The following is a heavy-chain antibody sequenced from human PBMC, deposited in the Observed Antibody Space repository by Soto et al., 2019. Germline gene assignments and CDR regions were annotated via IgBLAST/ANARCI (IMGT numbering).Heavy chain of an antibody. Sequence: QVQLVQSGAEVKKPGSSVKVSCKASGGTFSSYAISWVRQAPGQGLEWMGGIIPIFGTANYAQKFQGRVTITADESTSTAYMELSSLRSEDTAVYYCARVSGYCSSTSCYGWFDPWGQGTLVTVSS. V-gene: IGHV1-69*01. CDR2: IIPIFGTA. D-gene: IGHD2-2*01. CDR3: ARVSGYCSSTSCYGWFDP. J-gene: IGHJ5*02. CDR1: GGTFSSYA.